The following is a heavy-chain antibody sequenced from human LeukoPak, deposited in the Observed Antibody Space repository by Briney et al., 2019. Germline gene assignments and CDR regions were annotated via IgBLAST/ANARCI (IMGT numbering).Heavy chain of an antibody. CDR2: IYHSGST. D-gene: IGHD6-13*01. Sequence: SETLSLTCTVSGGSISTYYWGWIRQPPGKGLEWIGSIYHSGSTYYNPSLKSRVTISVDTSKNQFSLKLSSVTAADMAVYYCARSSSSWRFDYWGQGTLVTVSS. CDR1: GGSISTYY. CDR3: ARSSSSWRFDY. V-gene: IGHV4-38-2*02. J-gene: IGHJ4*02.